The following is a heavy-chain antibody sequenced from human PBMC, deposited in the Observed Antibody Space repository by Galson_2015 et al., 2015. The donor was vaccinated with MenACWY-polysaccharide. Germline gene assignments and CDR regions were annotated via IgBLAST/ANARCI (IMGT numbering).Heavy chain of an antibody. D-gene: IGHD2-2*01. V-gene: IGHV3-11*01. CDR3: ARDRSQWAAASVYYHYGMDV. Sequence: SLRLSCAASGFTFSDYYMSWIRQAPGKGLEWVSYISSSGGTMYYADSVKGRFTISRDNAKNSLYLQMNSLRAEDTAVYYCARDRSQWAAASVYYHYGMDVWGQGTTVTVSS. CDR1: GFTFSDYY. J-gene: IGHJ6*02. CDR2: ISSSGGTM.